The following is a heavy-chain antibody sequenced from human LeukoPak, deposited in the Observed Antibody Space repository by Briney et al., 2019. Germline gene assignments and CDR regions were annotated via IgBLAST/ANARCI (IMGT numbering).Heavy chain of an antibody. D-gene: IGHD3-10*01. Sequence: ASETLSLTCAVYGGSFSGYYWSWIRQPPGKGLEWIGEINHSGSTNYNPSLKSRVTISVDTSKNQFSLKLSSVTAADTAVYYCARGREGYYYGSGSYSSLDYWGQGTLVTVSS. V-gene: IGHV4-34*01. CDR2: INHSGST. CDR3: ARGREGYYYGSGSYSSLDY. CDR1: GGSFSGYY. J-gene: IGHJ4*02.